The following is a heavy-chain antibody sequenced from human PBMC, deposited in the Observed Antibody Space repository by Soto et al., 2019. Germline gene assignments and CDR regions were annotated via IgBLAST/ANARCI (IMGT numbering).Heavy chain of an antibody. CDR2: IYYAGTT. J-gene: IGHJ4*02. V-gene: IGHV4-59*12. CDR1: GGSLSGYY. D-gene: IGHD1-7*01. CDR3: ASAYNGNYYWDY. Sequence: SETLSLTCSVSGGSLSGYYWTWTRQPPGKGLEWIGYIYYAGTTAYNPSLKSRLTISLDTPKNQFSLKMDSVTASDTAMYYCASAYNGNYYWDYWGQGTLVTVSS.